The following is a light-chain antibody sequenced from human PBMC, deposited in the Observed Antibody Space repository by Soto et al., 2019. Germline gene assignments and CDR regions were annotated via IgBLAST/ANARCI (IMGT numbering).Light chain of an antibody. CDR1: QSVGRNF. J-gene: IGKJ4*01. Sequence: EIVLTQSPGTLSLSPGESTTLSCRASQSVGRNFLAWYQQKPGRAPRLLIHGASYRATGVPDRFSGSGSETDFTLTISRLEPEDFAVYYCHQYAASPLTFGGETKVEIK. CDR3: HQYAASPLT. V-gene: IGKV3-20*01. CDR2: GAS.